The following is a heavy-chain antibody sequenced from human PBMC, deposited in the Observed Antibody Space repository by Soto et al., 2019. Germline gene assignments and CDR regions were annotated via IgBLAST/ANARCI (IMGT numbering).Heavy chain of an antibody. D-gene: IGHD3-3*01. CDR3: AGTYYDFWSGYYPGGWFDP. Sequence: SETLSLTCTVSGGSISSSSYYWGWIRQPPGKWLEWIGSIYYSGSTYYNPSLKSRVTISVDTSKNQFSLKLSSVTAADTAVYYCAGTYYDFWSGYYPGGWFDPWGQGTLVTVSS. V-gene: IGHV4-39*01. J-gene: IGHJ5*02. CDR1: GGSISSSSYY. CDR2: IYYSGST.